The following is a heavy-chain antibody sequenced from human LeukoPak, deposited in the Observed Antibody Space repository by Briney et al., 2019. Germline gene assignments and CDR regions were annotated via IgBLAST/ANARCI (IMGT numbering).Heavy chain of an antibody. CDR1: RDSIGSFY. V-gene: IGHV4-59*01. J-gene: IGHJ4*02. Sequence: SETLSLTCTVSRDSIGSFYWSWIRQPPGKGLEWIGDIYYSGSTNYNPSLKSRVIISVDTSKNQFSLKLSSVTAADTAVYYCARLGWLQGENYWGQGTLVTVSS. CDR2: IYYSGST. CDR3: ARLGWLQGENY. D-gene: IGHD5-24*01.